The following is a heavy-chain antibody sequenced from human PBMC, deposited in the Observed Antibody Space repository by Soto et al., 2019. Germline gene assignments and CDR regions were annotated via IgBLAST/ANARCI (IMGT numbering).Heavy chain of an antibody. CDR2: IYYSGNT. D-gene: IGHD1-1*01. CDR3: ARDLGTNWFDP. CDR1: GGSISSGDYY. V-gene: IGHV4-31*03. J-gene: IGHJ5*02. Sequence: PSETLSLTCTVSGGSISSGDYYWSWIRQHPGKGLEWIGYIYYSGNTQYNPSLGSRVIISVDTSKNQFSLKLSSVTAADTAVYYCARDLGTNWFDPWGRGTLVTVSS.